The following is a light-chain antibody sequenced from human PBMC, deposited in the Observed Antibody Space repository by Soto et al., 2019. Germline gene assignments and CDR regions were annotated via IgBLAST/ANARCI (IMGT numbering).Light chain of an antibody. CDR1: SSDVAGYRY. V-gene: IGLV2-11*01. CDR2: DVT. CDR3: CSYASSHTKYV. J-gene: IGLJ1*01. Sequence: QSVLTQPPSASGTPGQRVTISCSGSSSDVAGYRYVSWYQQHPGKAPKVIIYDVTQRPSGVPDRFSGSKSGNAASLTISGLQAEDEADYYCCSYASSHTKYVCGSGTRSPS.